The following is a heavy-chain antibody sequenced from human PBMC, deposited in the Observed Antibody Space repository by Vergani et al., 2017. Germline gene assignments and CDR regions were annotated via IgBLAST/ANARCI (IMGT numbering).Heavy chain of an antibody. CDR3: ARDSTVSLFGDGFDAFDI. J-gene: IGHJ3*02. CDR1: GFTFSDSS. CDR2: ISYSSSTI. V-gene: IGHV3-48*01. Sequence: EVQLVESGGGLVQPGGSLRLSCAASGFTFSDSSMNWVRQAPGKGLEWVSYISYSSSTIYYTDSLNGRFTISRDNAKNSLFLQMNSLRAEDTAVYYCARDSTVSLFGDGFDAFDIWCQGTVVTVSS. D-gene: IGHD3-10*02.